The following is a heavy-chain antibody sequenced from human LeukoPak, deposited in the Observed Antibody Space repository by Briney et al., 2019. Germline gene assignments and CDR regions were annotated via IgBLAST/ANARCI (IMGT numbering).Heavy chain of an antibody. Sequence: SETLSLTCTVSGGSISSYYWSWIRQPPGKGLEWIGYIYYSGSTNYNPSLKSRVTISVDTSKNQFSLKLSSVTAAGTAVYYCARSTVVTPYFDYWGQGTLVTVSS. CDR1: GGSISSYY. V-gene: IGHV4-59*01. J-gene: IGHJ4*02. CDR2: IYYSGST. CDR3: ARSTVVTPYFDY. D-gene: IGHD4-23*01.